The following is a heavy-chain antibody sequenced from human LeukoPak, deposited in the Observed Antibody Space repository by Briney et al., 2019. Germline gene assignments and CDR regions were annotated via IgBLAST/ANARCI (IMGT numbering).Heavy chain of an antibody. CDR1: GGSISSYY. Sequence: SETLSLTCTVSGGSISSYYWSWIRQPPGKGLEWIGYIYYSGSTNYNASLKSRATISVDTSKNQFSLKLSSVTAADTAVYYCARRGYDTDYYYYYGMDVWGQGTTVTVSS. CDR3: ARRGYDTDYYYYYGMDV. V-gene: IGHV4-59*01. D-gene: IGHD5-12*01. CDR2: IYYSGST. J-gene: IGHJ6*02.